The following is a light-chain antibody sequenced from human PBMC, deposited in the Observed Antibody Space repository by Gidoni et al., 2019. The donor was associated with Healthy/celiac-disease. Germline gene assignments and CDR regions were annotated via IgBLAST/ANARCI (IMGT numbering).Light chain of an antibody. J-gene: IGKJ4*01. CDR1: QSLLHSNGYNY. V-gene: IGKV2-28*01. CDR2: LGS. CDR3: MQALQTPLT. Sequence: DIVMTQSPLCLPVTPGEPASISCRSSQSLLHSNGYNYLDWNLQKPGQSPQLLIYLGSNRASGVPDRFSGSGSGTDFTLKISRVEAEDVGVYYCMQALQTPLTFGGGTKVEIK.